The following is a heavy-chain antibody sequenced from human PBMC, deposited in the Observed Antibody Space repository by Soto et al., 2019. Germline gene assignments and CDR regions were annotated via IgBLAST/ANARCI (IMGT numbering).Heavy chain of an antibody. J-gene: IGHJ4*02. D-gene: IGHD3-10*01. V-gene: IGHV4-4*08. Sequence: QVQLQESGPGLVKPSETLSLTCTVSGGFISSYYWNWIRQPPGKGLEWIGYVYHGGSTIYNPSITRRLTIAVDTPTDRFSVSLRAVTAADTAVYDCAGLGYEYGSGSYPLDSWGQGTLVSVSS. CDR2: VYHGGST. CDR3: AGLGYEYGSGSYPLDS. CDR1: GGFISSYY.